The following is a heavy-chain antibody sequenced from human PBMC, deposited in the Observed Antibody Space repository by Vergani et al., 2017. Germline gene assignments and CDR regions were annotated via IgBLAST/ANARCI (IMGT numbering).Heavy chain of an antibody. J-gene: IGHJ4*02. Sequence: EVQLLESGGGLVQPGGSLRLSCAASGFTFSSYAMSWVRQAPGKGVEWVLAISGSGGSTYYADSVKGRFTISRDNSKNTLYLQMNSLRSEDTAVYYCAKDQHFWSGYSPPGFDYWGQGTLVTVSS. V-gene: IGHV3-23*01. CDR1: GFTFSSYA. CDR2: ISGSGGST. CDR3: AKDQHFWSGYSPPGFDY. D-gene: IGHD3-3*02.